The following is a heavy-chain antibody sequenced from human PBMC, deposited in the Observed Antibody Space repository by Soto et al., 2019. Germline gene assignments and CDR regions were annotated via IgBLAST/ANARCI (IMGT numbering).Heavy chain of an antibody. Sequence: QVQLVQSGGEVKKPGASVKVSCKTSGYTFINYGITCVRQAPEQGLEWMGWISNFNGNTNYAQKFQGRVTMTRDTSTTTAYMELRTLRSDDTAMYYCTTENTGTRPPVAPDFWGQGTLVTVSS. D-gene: IGHD6-19*01. J-gene: IGHJ4*02. CDR3: TTENTGTRPPVAPDF. CDR1: GYTFINYG. CDR2: ISNFNGNT. V-gene: IGHV1-18*04.